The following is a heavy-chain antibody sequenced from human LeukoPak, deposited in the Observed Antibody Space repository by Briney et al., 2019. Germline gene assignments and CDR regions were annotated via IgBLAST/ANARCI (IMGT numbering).Heavy chain of an antibody. Sequence: SGGSLRLSCAASGFTFSSYAMHWVRQAPGKGLERVAVISYDGSNKYYADSVKGRFTISRDNSKNTLYLQMNSLRAEDTAVYYCARGDSSGWYYFDYWGQGTLVTVSS. D-gene: IGHD6-19*01. V-gene: IGHV3-30-3*01. CDR3: ARGDSSGWYYFDY. J-gene: IGHJ4*02. CDR2: ISYDGSNK. CDR1: GFTFSSYA.